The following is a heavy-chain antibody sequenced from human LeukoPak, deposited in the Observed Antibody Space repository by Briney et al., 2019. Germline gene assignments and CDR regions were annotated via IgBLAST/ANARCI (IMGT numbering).Heavy chain of an antibody. CDR3: ARSLPETYSSGWIDY. V-gene: IGHV4-59*01. CDR2: IYYSGST. J-gene: IGHJ4*02. Sequence: PSETLSLTCTVSGGSISSYYWSWIRQPPGKGLEWIGYIYYSGSTNYNPSLKSRVTISVDTSKNQFSLKLSSVTAADTAVYYCARSLPETYSSGWIDYWGQGTLVTVSS. CDR1: GGSISSYY. D-gene: IGHD6-19*01.